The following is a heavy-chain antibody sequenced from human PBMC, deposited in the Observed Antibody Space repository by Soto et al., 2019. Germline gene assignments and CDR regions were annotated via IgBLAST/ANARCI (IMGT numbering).Heavy chain of an antibody. Sequence: PGGSLRLSCAASGFTFSSYGMHWVRQAPGKGLEWVAVISYDGSNKYYADSVKGRFTISRDNSKNTLYLQMNSLRAEDTAVYYCAKDRADYGDYFEGGMDVWGQGTTVTVSS. V-gene: IGHV3-30*18. J-gene: IGHJ6*02. CDR1: GFTFSSYG. CDR2: ISYDGSNK. CDR3: AKDRADYGDYFEGGMDV. D-gene: IGHD4-17*01.